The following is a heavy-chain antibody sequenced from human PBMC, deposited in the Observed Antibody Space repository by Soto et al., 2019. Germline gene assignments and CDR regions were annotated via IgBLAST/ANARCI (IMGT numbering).Heavy chain of an antibody. D-gene: IGHD3-3*01. CDR1: GFTFTDAW. CDR2: IESKADGGTT. CDR3: AAWYYDSGSGYYPYNGFDS. J-gene: IGHJ5*01. V-gene: IGHV3-15*04. Sequence: EVQLVESGGGLVEPGGSLRLSCVASGFTFTDAWMHWVRQAPGKGLEWVGRIESKADGGTTNYAAPVKGRFNISRDDSKDTLFLQTESLKAEDTAVYYCAAWYYDSGSGYYPYNGFDSWGQGTLGTVSS.